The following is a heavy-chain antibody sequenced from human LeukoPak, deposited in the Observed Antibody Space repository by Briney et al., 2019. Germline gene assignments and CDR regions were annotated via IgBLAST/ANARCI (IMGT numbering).Heavy chain of an antibody. CDR1: GFTFISYA. J-gene: IGHJ4*02. D-gene: IGHD6-13*01. V-gene: IGHV3-23*01. CDR3: AKRYGDSTGWFFDF. Sequence: SGGSLRLSCAASGFTFISYAMSWVRQAPGKGLEWVSSINGGGDITYYAESVKGRFTVSRDNSKNTLFLQMNSLRAEDTAVFYCAKRYGDSTGWFFDFWGQGSLVTVSS. CDR2: INGGGDIT.